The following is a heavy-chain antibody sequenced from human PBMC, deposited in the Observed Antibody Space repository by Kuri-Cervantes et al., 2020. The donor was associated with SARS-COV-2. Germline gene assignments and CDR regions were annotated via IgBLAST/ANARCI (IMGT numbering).Heavy chain of an antibody. Sequence: GGLLRFSCAASGFTFSSYWMSWVRQAPGKGLEWVANIKQDGSEKYYVDSVKGRFPISRDNSKNSLYLEMNSLRPEDTAVYYCAKVETASLDYWGQGTLVTVSS. CDR1: GFTFSSYW. CDR2: IKQDGSEK. CDR3: AKVETASLDY. V-gene: IGHV3-7*01. J-gene: IGHJ4*02. D-gene: IGHD3-3*01.